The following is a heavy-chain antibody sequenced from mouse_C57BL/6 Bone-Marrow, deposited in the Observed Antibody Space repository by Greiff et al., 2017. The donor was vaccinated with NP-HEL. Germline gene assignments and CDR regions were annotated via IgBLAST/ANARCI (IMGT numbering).Heavy chain of an antibody. CDR2: ISNGGGST. D-gene: IGHD1-1*01. CDR3: ARQGSRRAMDY. CDR1: GFTFSDYY. Sequence: EVKLVESGGGLVQPGGSLKLSCAASGFTFSDYYMYWVRQTPEKRLEWVAYISNGGGSTYYPDTVKGRFTISRDNAKNTLYLQISRLKSEDTAMYYCARQGSRRAMDYWGQGTSVTVSS. J-gene: IGHJ4*01. V-gene: IGHV5-12*01.